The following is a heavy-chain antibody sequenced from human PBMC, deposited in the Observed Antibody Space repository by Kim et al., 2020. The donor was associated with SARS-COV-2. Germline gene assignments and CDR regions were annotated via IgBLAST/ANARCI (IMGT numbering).Heavy chain of an antibody. CDR2: IWHDGSNK. J-gene: IGHJ4*02. Sequence: GGSLRLSCTASGFTFYDYGMHWVRQAPGKGLDWVAVIWHDGSNKYYADSVKGRFIISRDDATNTLYLQMSSLRAEDTAVYYCARDDILTGYTIDYWGQGT. D-gene: IGHD3-9*01. V-gene: IGHV3-33*01. CDR3: ARDDILTGYTIDY. CDR1: GFTFYDYG.